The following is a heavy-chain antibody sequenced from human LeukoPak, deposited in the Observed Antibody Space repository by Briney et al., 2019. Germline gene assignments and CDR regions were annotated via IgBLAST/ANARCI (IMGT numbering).Heavy chain of an antibody. CDR3: AKDRDDYVWGSYLGAFDI. D-gene: IGHD3-16*01. CDR1: GFAFSSYW. CDR2: ISGSGGST. Sequence: GGSLRLSCAASGFAFSSYWMTWVRQAPGKGLEWVSLISGSGGSTYYADSVKGRFTISRDNSKNTLYLQMNSLRAEDTAVFYCAKDRDDYVWGSYLGAFDIWGQGTMVTVSS. J-gene: IGHJ3*02. V-gene: IGHV3-23*01.